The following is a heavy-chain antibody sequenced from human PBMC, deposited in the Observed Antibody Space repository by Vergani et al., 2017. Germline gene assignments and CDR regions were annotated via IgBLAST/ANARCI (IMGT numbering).Heavy chain of an antibody. CDR2: IIPIFGTA. CDR1: GYTFTSYY. Sequence: QVQLVQSGAEVKKPGASVKVSCKASGYTFTSYYMHWVRQAPGQGLEWMGGIIPIFGTANYAQKFQGRVTITADESTSTAYMELSSLRSEDTAVYYCARDEDIVVVPAAYQHWGQGTLVTVSS. V-gene: IGHV1-69*01. CDR3: ARDEDIVVVPAAYQH. D-gene: IGHD2-2*01. J-gene: IGHJ1*01.